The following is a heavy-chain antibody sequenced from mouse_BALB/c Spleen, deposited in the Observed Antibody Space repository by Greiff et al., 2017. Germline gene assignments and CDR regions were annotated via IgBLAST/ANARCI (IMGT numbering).Heavy chain of an antibody. Sequence: EVMLVESGGGLVQPGGSRKLSCAASGFTFSSFGMHWVRQAPEKGLEWVAYISSGSSTIYYADTVKGRFTISRDNPKNTLFLQMSSLKSEDTAMYYCARHGNWFAYWGQGTLVTVSA. CDR3: ARHGNWFAY. CDR2: ISSGSSTI. CDR1: GFTFSSFG. J-gene: IGHJ3*01. V-gene: IGHV5-17*02. D-gene: IGHD2-1*01.